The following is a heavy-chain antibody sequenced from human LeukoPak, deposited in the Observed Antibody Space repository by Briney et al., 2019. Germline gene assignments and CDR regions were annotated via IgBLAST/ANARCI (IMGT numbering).Heavy chain of an antibody. V-gene: IGHV4-39*01. CDR3: ARMDYGDYGAFDY. D-gene: IGHD4-17*01. J-gene: IGHJ4*02. Sequence: SETLSLTCSVSGASVSDGNYYWSWIRQPPGKGLEWIGNIYYSEDTYYNPSLKSRVTISVDTSKNQFSLKLSSVTATDTAVYYCARMDYGDYGAFDYWGQGTLVTVSS. CDR2: IYYSEDT. CDR1: GASVSDGNYY.